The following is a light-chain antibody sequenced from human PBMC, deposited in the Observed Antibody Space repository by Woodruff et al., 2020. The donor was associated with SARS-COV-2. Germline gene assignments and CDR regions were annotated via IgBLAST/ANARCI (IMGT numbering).Light chain of an antibody. J-gene: IGKJ3*01. Sequence: QSPATLSVSPGERATLSCRASQSVSSNLAWYQQKPGQAPRLLIYGASTRATGIPARFSGSGSGTDFTLTISRLEPEDFAVYYCQQYGSPFTFGPGT. CDR1: QSVSSN. V-gene: IGKV3-20*01. CDR3: QQYGSPFT. CDR2: GAS.